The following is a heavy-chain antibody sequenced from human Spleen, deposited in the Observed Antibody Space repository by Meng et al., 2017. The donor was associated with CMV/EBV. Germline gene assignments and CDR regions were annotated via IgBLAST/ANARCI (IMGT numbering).Heavy chain of an antibody. V-gene: IGHV1-18*01. Sequence: ASVKVSCKASGYTFTSYGISWVRQAPGQGLQWMGWINTYNSNTNYAHSLQGRVTMTTDTSTKTGYMDLRSLRSDDTAVLYCERGDISTGFDYWGQGTLVTVSS. D-gene: IGHD2-21*02. CDR3: ERGDISTGFDY. J-gene: IGHJ4*02. CDR2: INTYNSNT. CDR1: GYTFTSYG.